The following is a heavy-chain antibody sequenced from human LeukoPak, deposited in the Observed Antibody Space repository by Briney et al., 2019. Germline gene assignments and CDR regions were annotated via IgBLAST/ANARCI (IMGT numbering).Heavy chain of an antibody. Sequence: PGGSLRLSCAASGFSFRSYSMNWVRQAPGEGLEWVSYISSSSSSMYYADSVKGRFTISRDDAKNSLYLQMNSLRDEDTAVYYCARDLTYYYDSSGYYYSRGYFDYWGQGTLVTVSS. D-gene: IGHD3-22*01. J-gene: IGHJ4*02. CDR3: ARDLTYYYDSSGYYYSRGYFDY. CDR1: GFSFRSYS. V-gene: IGHV3-48*02. CDR2: ISSSSSSM.